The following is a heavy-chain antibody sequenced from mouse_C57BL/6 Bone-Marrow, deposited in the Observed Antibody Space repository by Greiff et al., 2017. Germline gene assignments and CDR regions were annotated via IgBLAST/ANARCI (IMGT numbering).Heavy chain of an antibody. V-gene: IGHV1-81*01. J-gene: IGHJ3*01. Sequence: VQLQESGAELARPGASVKLSCKASGYTFTSYGISWVKQRTGQGLEWIGEIYPRSGNTYYNEKFKGKATLTADKSSSTAYMELRSLTSEDSAVYFCASGGQLRLPFAYWGQGTLVTVSA. D-gene: IGHD3-2*02. CDR1: GYTFTSYG. CDR3: ASGGQLRLPFAY. CDR2: IYPRSGNT.